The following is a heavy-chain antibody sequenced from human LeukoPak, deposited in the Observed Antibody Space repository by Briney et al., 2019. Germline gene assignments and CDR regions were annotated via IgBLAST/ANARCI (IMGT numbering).Heavy chain of an antibody. CDR3: ARELNLPGYSYGPHFDY. Sequence: GGSLRLSCAASGFTFSSYEMHWVRQAPGKGLEWVSYISSSGSTIYYADSVKGRFTISRDNAKNSPYLQMNSLRAEDTAVYYCARELNLPGYSYGPHFDYWGQGTLVTVS. D-gene: IGHD5-18*01. CDR2: ISSSGSTI. CDR1: GFTFSSYE. J-gene: IGHJ4*02. V-gene: IGHV3-48*03.